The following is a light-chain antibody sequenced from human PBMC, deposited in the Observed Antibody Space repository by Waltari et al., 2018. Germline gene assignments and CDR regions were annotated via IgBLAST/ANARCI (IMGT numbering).Light chain of an antibody. CDR3: LSRDSSGNHPV. V-gene: IGLV3-19*01. J-gene: IGLJ3*02. CDR2: GRN. Sequence: SSELTQDPSLSVALGQTVRITCLGYNVRSYYASGYKQKPGQAPLLVIYGRNNRPSGIPDRFSGSYSGNTASLTITGALADDEADYYCLSRDSSGNHPVFGGGTKLTVL. CDR1: NVRSYY.